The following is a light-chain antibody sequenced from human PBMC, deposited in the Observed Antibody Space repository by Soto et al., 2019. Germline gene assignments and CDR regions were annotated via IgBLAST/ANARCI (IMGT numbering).Light chain of an antibody. CDR2: DVS. V-gene: IGLV2-14*01. Sequence: QSVLTQPASVSGSPVQSSTISCTGTSTDVGRYNYVSWYQQHPGKAPKLMVYDVSNRPSWVSNRFSGSKSGITASLTISGLQAEDEADYYCTSYTSDSTYVFGTGTRSPS. J-gene: IGLJ1*01. CDR1: STDVGRYNY. CDR3: TSYTSDSTYV.